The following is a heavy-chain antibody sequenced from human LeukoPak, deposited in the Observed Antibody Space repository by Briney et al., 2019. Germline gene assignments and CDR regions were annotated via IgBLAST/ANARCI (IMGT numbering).Heavy chain of an antibody. D-gene: IGHD3-22*01. CDR1: GFTFSSYE. V-gene: IGHV3-48*03. Sequence: QPGGSLRLSCAASGFTFSSYEMNWVRQAPGKGLEGVSYISSSGRTINYADSLKGPVTLSRDNAKDSRYLQMTSLRAEDTAVYYCTLAYDADYWGQGTLVTVSS. J-gene: IGHJ4*02. CDR3: TLAYDADY. CDR2: ISSSGRTI.